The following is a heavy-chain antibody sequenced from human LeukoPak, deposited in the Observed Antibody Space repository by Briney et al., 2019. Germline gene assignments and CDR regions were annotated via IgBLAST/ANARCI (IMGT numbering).Heavy chain of an antibody. CDR1: GFSFTTDRVA. CDR3: AQERYGSGSYSY. J-gene: IGHJ4*02. V-gene: IGHV2-5*02. Sequence: SGPTLVKPTQTLSLTCTFSGFSFTTDRVAVAWIRQPPGKALEWLGIIYWDDNKRYSPSLETRLSITKDTSKNQVVLTMTNMDPMDTATYFCAQERYGSGSYSYWGQGTLVTVSS. CDR2: IYWDDNK. D-gene: IGHD3-10*01.